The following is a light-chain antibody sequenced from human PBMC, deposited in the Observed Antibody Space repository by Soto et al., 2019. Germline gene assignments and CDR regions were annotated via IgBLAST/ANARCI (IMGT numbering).Light chain of an antibody. CDR1: QSFSNNY. V-gene: IGKV3-20*01. CDR3: LQYGSSLPWT. CDR2: GAS. Sequence: EIVLTQSPGTLSLSPGEGATLSCRASQSFSNNYLAWYQQKPGQAPRLLIYGASNRATGIPDRFSGSGSGTDFTLTISRLEPEDFAVYYCLQYGSSLPWTFGQGTKVDIK. J-gene: IGKJ1*01.